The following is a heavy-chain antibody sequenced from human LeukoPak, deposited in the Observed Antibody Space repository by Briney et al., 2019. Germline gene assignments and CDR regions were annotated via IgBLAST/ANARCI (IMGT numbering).Heavy chain of an antibody. V-gene: IGHV3-33*05. CDR2: ITHDGSDK. J-gene: IGHJ3*02. Sequence: GGSLRLSCAYSAFNSTDYGMDWVRQAPGKGLEWVAVITHDGSDKYYADSVKGRFTISRDNSKNTLYLQMNSLRAEDTAVYYCARDTYYYDSSGAFDIWGQGTMVTVSS. CDR3: ARDTYYYDSSGAFDI. D-gene: IGHD3-22*01. CDR1: AFNSTDYG.